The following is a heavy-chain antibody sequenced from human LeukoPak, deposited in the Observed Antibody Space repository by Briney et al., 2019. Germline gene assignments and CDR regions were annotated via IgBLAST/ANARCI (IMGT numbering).Heavy chain of an antibody. J-gene: IGHJ4*02. CDR3: ARDGDKSEPYFDY. CDR1: GGSISSYY. Sequence: PSETLSLTCTVSGGSISSYYWSWIRQPPGKGLEWIGYIYYSGSTNYNPSLKSRVTISVDTSKNQFSLKLSSVTAADTAVYYCARDGDKSEPYFDYWGQGTLVTVSS. D-gene: IGHD1-26*01. V-gene: IGHV4-59*12. CDR2: IYYSGST.